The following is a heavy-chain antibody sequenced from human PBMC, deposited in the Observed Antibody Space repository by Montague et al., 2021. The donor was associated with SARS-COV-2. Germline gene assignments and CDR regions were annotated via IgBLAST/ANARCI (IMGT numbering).Heavy chain of an antibody. CDR2: IYYSGST. Sequence: SETLSLTCTVSGGSISSHYWSWIRQPPGKGLEWIGYIYYSGSTNYNPSLKSRVTISVDTSKNQFSLKLSSVTAADTAVYYCARHHPAGRVRPWGQGTLVTVSS. J-gene: IGHJ5*02. CDR1: GGSISSHY. CDR3: ARHHPAGRVRP. V-gene: IGHV4-59*08. D-gene: IGHD6-13*01.